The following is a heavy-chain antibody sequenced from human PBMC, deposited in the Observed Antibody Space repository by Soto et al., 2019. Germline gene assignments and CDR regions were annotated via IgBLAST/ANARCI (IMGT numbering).Heavy chain of an antibody. V-gene: IGHV3-23*01. CDR1: GFSFSTYG. D-gene: IGHD3-16*01. J-gene: IGHJ6*03. Sequence: VQLLESGGGLAQRGGSLRLSCAASGFSFSTYGMTWVRQAPGKGLEWVSYGGSGGSTYYADSVKGRFTISRDNSKNTLYLQMSCLRAEDTAVYYCVKFRGRAYHYYYMDVWGNGTTVTVSS. CDR2: YGGSGGST. CDR3: VKFRGRAYHYYYMDV.